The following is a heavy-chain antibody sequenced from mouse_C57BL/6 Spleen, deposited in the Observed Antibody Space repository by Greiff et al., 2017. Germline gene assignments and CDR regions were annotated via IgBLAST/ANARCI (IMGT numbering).Heavy chain of an antibody. CDR1: GYTFTSYW. Sequence: QVQLQQPGAELVRPGSSVKLSCKASGYTFTSYWMHWVKQRPGQGLEWIGMIHPNSGSTNYNEKFKSKATLTVDKSSSTAYMQLSSLTSEDSAVSYYAGGSFGWFAYWGQGTLVTVSA. J-gene: IGHJ3*01. CDR2: IHPNSGST. CDR3: AGGSFGWFAY. V-gene: IGHV1-64*01.